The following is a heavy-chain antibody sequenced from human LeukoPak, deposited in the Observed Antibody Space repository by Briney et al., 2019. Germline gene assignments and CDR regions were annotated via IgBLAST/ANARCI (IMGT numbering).Heavy chain of an antibody. CDR1: VFMFSGYA. CDR3: ARDRGPRTGFMVREAYDY. CDR2: ISYDGSIK. Sequence: GGSLRLSCAASVFMFSGYAMHWVRRAPGKGLEWVAVISYDGSIKYYADSVKGRFTISRDNAKNSLYLQMNSLRAEDTAVYYCARDRGPRTGFMVREAYDYWGQGTLVTVSS. J-gene: IGHJ4*02. D-gene: IGHD3-10*01. V-gene: IGHV3-30*07.